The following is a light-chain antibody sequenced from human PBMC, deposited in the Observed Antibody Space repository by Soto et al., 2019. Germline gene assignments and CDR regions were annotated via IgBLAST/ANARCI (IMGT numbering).Light chain of an antibody. CDR2: AES. CDR3: QKYNSAPWT. J-gene: IGKJ1*01. V-gene: IGKV1-27*01. CDR1: QGISSY. Sequence: IQLTQSPSSLSASVGDRVTITCRASQGISSYLAWYQQKTGKVPKLLIYAESTLQSGVPYRFSGSGSGTDLTLTISRLQPEDVATYYCQKYNSAPWTFGQGTKVDIK.